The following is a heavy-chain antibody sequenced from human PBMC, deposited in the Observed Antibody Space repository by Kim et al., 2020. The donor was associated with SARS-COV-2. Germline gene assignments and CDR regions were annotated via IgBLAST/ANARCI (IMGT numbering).Heavy chain of an antibody. J-gene: IGHJ5*02. Sequence: SETLSLTCTVSGGSISSSSYYWGWIRQPPGKGLEWIGSIYYSGSTYYNPSLKSRVTISVDTSKNQFSLKLSSVTAADTAVYYCARLAPMVRGVPHRAGWFDPWGQGTLVTVSS. D-gene: IGHD3-10*01. CDR2: IYYSGST. CDR3: ARLAPMVRGVPHRAGWFDP. V-gene: IGHV4-39*01. CDR1: GGSISSSSYY.